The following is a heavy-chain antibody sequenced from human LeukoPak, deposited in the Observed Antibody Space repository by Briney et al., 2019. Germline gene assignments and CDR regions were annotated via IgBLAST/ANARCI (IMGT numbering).Heavy chain of an antibody. CDR1: GYTLTELS. CDR3: ARGGKKLSSSRPSGGDP. D-gene: IGHD6-13*01. J-gene: IGHJ5*02. Sequence: ASVKVSCKVSGYTLTELSMHWVRQAPGKGLEWMGGFDPEDGETIYAQKFQGRVTMTEDTSTDTAYMELRSLRSDDTAVYYCARGGKKLSSSRPSGGDPWGQGTLVTVSS. CDR2: FDPEDGET. V-gene: IGHV1-24*01.